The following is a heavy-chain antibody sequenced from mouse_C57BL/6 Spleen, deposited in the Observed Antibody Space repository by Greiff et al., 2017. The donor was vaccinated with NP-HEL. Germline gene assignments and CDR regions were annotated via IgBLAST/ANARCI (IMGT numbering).Heavy chain of an antibody. CDR1: GFTFSDYG. D-gene: IGHD1-1*01. J-gene: IGHJ1*03. Sequence: EVKLMESGGGLVKPGGSLKLSCAASGFTFSDYGMHWVRQAPEKGLEWVAYISSGSSTIYYADTVKGRFTISRDNAKNTLFLQMTSLRSEDTAMYYCARVYYYGSSRHWYFDVWGTGTTVTVSS. CDR2: ISSGSSTI. V-gene: IGHV5-17*01. CDR3: ARVYYYGSSRHWYFDV.